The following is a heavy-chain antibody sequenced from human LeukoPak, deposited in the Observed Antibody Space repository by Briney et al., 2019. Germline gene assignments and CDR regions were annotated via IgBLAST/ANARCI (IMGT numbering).Heavy chain of an antibody. CDR2: ISSSGSTI. CDR3: ARDQRGFSYSKYYFDY. CDR1: GFTFSSYE. J-gene: IGHJ4*02. D-gene: IGHD5-18*01. Sequence: GGSLRLSCAASGFTFSSYEMNWVRQAPGKGLEWVSYISSSGSTIYYADSVKGRFTISRDNAKNSLYLQMNSLRAEDTAVYYCARDQRGFSYSKYYFDYWGQGTLVTVYS. V-gene: IGHV3-48*03.